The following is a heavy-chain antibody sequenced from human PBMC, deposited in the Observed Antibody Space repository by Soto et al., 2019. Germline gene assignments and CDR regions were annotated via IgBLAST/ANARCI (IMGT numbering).Heavy chain of an antibody. D-gene: IGHD3-22*01. V-gene: IGHV1-18*01. Sequence: ASVKVSCKASGYTFTSYGISWVRQAPGQGLEWMGWISAYNGNTNYAQKLQGRVTMTTDTSTSTAYMELRSLRSDDTAVYYCARDVGDYYNSSVYWARKNYHEGMDFWGKGTRVTVSS. CDR2: ISAYNGNT. J-gene: IGHJ6*04. CDR3: ARDVGDYYNSSVYWARKNYHEGMDF. CDR1: GYTFTSYG.